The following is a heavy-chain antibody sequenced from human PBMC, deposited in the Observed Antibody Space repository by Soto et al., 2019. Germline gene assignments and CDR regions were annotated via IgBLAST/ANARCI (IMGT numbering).Heavy chain of an antibody. D-gene: IGHD6-13*01. CDR1: GGSISSGGYY. V-gene: IGHV4-31*03. J-gene: IGHJ5*02. CDR2: IYYSGST. Sequence: QVQLQESGPGLVKPSQTLSLTCTVSGGSISSGGYYWSWIRQHPGKGLEWIGYIYYSGSTYYNPSLKSRVTISVDTSKNQFSLKLSSVTAADTAVYYCARAKKGIAAAENWFDPWGQGTQVTVSS. CDR3: ARAKKGIAAAENWFDP.